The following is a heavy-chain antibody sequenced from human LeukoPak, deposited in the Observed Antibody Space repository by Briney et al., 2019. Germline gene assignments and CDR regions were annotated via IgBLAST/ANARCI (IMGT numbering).Heavy chain of an antibody. D-gene: IGHD6-19*01. Sequence: PGGSLRLSCAASGFTFSSYALSWVRQAPGKGLEWDSAISGSGGSTYYADSVKGRFTISRDNSKNTLYLQMNSLRAEDTAVYYCECLVGYSSGWHGAHFDYWGQGTLVTVSS. CDR2: ISGSGGST. CDR1: GFTFSSYA. V-gene: IGHV3-23*01. CDR3: ECLVGYSSGWHGAHFDY. J-gene: IGHJ4*02.